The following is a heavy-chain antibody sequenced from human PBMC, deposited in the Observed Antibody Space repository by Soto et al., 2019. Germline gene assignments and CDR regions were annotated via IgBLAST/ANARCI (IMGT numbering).Heavy chain of an antibody. Sequence: SGGSLRLSCAASGFTFSGSSMHWVRQASGKGLEWVGRIRGNTDTYATAYAAPVRGRFTISRDYSKNTAYLQMNSLKTEDTAVYFCTKRIGAYAMDVWGQGTTVTVSS. V-gene: IGHV3-73*01. J-gene: IGHJ6*02. CDR1: GFTFSGSS. CDR2: IRGNTDTYAT. CDR3: TKRIGAYAMDV. D-gene: IGHD6-13*01.